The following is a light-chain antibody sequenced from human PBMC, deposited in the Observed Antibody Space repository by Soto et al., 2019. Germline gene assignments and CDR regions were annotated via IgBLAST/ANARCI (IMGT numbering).Light chain of an antibody. J-gene: IGKJ4*01. Sequence: DTQMTQSPSSVSASVGDRVIITCRTSQAISNWLAWYQHKPGKAPKLLIYAAYSLQSWVPSRFSGSGSGTDFTLTISSLQPEDVATYYCQPANSFPLTFGGGTKVEIK. CDR3: QPANSFPLT. CDR2: AAY. V-gene: IGKV1-12*01. CDR1: QAISNW.